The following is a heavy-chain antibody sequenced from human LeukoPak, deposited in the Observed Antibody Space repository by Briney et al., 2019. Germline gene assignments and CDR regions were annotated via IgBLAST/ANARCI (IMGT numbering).Heavy chain of an antibody. Sequence: SETLSLTCTVSGYSISSGYYCGWIRQHPGKGLEWIGSIYHSGSTYYNPSLKSRVTISVDTSKNQFSLKLSSVTAADTAVYYCARHRGPYSSSWYAVDYGGQGTLVTVSS. CDR2: IYHSGST. CDR3: ARHRGPYSSSWYAVDY. J-gene: IGHJ4*02. V-gene: IGHV4-38-2*02. D-gene: IGHD6-13*01. CDR1: GYSISSGYY.